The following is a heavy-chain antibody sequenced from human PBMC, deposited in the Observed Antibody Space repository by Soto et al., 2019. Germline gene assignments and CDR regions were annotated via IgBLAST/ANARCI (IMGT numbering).Heavy chain of an antibody. CDR3: ARGSGDDIVVVPADGASWFDP. CDR1: GGSFSGYY. D-gene: IGHD2-2*01. J-gene: IGHJ5*02. V-gene: IGHV4-34*01. CDR2: INHSGST. Sequence: QVQLQQWGAGLLKPSETLSLTCAVCGGSFSGYYWSWIRQPPGKGLEWIGEINHSGSTNYNPSLKSRVTISVDTSKNQFSLKLSSVTAADTAVYYCARGSGDDIVVVPADGASWFDPWGQGTLVTVSS.